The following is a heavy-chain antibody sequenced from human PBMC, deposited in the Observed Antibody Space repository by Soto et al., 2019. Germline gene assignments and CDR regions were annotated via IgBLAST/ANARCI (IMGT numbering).Heavy chain of an antibody. V-gene: IGHV1-3*01. Sequence: QVQLVQSGTEVKKPGASVKVSCKASGYRFTAYVIHWVRQAPGQRLEWMGWIGAGDGKTYYSQNFQGRVSITRDTSASTDYMELSSLISEDTAVYYCVRDYASDSGVHLDFWGQGALVTVSS. D-gene: IGHD3-22*01. CDR1: GYRFTAYV. CDR2: IGAGDGKT. CDR3: VRDYASDSGVHLDF. J-gene: IGHJ4*02.